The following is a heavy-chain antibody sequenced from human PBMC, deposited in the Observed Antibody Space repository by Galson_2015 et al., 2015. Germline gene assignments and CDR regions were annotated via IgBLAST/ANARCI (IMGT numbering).Heavy chain of an antibody. CDR3: AHRSTYCTNGVCFRDLGINDAFDI. Sequence: PALVKPTQTLTLTCTFSGFSLSTSGVGVGWIRQPPGKALEWLALIYWDDDKRYSPSLKSRLTITKDTSKNQVVLTMTNMDPVDTATYYCAHRSTYCTNGVCFRDLGINDAFDIWGQGTMVTVSS. D-gene: IGHD2-8*01. CDR1: GFSLSTSGVG. V-gene: IGHV2-5*02. CDR2: IYWDDDK. J-gene: IGHJ3*02.